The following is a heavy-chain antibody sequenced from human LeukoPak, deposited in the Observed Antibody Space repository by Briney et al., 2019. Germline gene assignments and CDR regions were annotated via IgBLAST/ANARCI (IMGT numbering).Heavy chain of an antibody. J-gene: IGHJ3*02. Sequence: GGSLRLSCAASGFTFSTHWMAWVRQAPRKGLEWVANIKQDGTEEFYVDSVKGRFTISGDNAKNSLYLQMNSLRDEDTALYYCARDGGFGFLAAFDIWGQGTMVTVSS. CDR2: IKQDGTEE. V-gene: IGHV3-7*01. D-gene: IGHD3-10*01. CDR1: GFTFSTHW. CDR3: ARDGGFGFLAAFDI.